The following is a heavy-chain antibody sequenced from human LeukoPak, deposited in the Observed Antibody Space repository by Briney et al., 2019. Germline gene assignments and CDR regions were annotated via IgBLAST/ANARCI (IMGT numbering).Heavy chain of an antibody. D-gene: IGHD6-19*01. CDR1: GGSISSSSYF. V-gene: IGHV4-61*05. CDR3: ASDSSAWYYPFDI. Sequence: SGTLSLTCTVSGGSISSSSYFWGWIRQPPGKGLEWIGYIYYTGSTNYNPSLKSRVSISVDTSKNQFSLKLSSVTAADTAMYYCASDSSAWYYPFDIWGQGTMVTVSS. J-gene: IGHJ3*02. CDR2: IYYTGST.